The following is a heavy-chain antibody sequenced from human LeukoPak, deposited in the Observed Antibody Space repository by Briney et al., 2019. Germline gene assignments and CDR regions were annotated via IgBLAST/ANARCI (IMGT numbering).Heavy chain of an antibody. D-gene: IGHD3-16*01. CDR3: ARDALVGGGGFDY. CDR2: IYTSGST. CDR1: GGSISSYY. J-gene: IGHJ4*02. Sequence: PSETLSLTCTVSGGSISSYYWSWIRQPAGKGLECIGHIYTSGSTNYNPSLKRRVTMSVDTSKNQFSLKLSSVTAADTAVYYCARDALVGGGGFDYWGQGTLVTVSS. V-gene: IGHV4-4*07.